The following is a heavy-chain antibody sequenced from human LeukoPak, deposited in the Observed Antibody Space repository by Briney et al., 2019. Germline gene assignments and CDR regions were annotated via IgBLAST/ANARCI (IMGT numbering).Heavy chain of an antibody. Sequence: GGSLRLSCAASGFTFSSYWMSWVRQAPGKGLEWVANIKQDGSEKYYVDSVKGRFTISRDNAKNSLYLQMNSLRAEDTAVYYCARGRSPNYDFWSGLRSAGGLWYFDYWGQGTLVTVSS. CDR3: ARGRSPNYDFWSGLRSAGGLWYFDY. V-gene: IGHV3-7*01. J-gene: IGHJ4*02. D-gene: IGHD3-3*01. CDR2: IKQDGSEK. CDR1: GFTFSSYW.